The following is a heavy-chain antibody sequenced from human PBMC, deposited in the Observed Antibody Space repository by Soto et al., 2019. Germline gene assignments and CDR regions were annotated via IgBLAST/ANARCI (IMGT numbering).Heavy chain of an antibody. Sequence: QMTLKESGPTLVKPTQTLTLTCTVSGFSFSTSGVRGGWIRQPPGTALEWLEIIYCNDDKRYSSSLKSRLTISKDTSKNQVVLIMTNVDPVDTATYYCAHWDPFGLYYWGQGILVTVSS. V-gene: IGHV2-5*01. CDR1: GFSFSTSGVR. J-gene: IGHJ4*02. CDR2: IYCNDDK. CDR3: AHWDPFGLYY. D-gene: IGHD3-3*01.